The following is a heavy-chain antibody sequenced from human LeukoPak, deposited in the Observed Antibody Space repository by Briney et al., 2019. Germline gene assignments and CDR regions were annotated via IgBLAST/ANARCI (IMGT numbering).Heavy chain of an antibody. CDR3: ARQITAYYFDY. D-gene: IGHD1-14*01. J-gene: IGHJ4*02. CDR1: GGSISSYY. Sequence: SETLSLTCTVSGGSISSYYWSSIRQPPGKGLECIGYNYYSANTNYNPSLKSRVTISVDTSKNQFSLKLSSVTAADTAVYYCARQITAYYFDYWGQGTLVTVSS. V-gene: IGHV4-59*01. CDR2: NYYSANT.